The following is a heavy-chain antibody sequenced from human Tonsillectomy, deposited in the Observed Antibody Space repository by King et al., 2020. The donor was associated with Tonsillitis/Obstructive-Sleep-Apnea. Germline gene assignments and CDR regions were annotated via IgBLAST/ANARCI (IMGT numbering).Heavy chain of an antibody. CDR3: AHSGYYDSSGYNVYYFDY. CDR1: GFSLSTSGVG. Sequence: TLKESGPTLVKPTQTLTLTCTFSGFSLSTSGVGVGWIRQPPGKALEWLALIYWDDDKRYSPSLKSRLTITKDTSKNQVVLTMTNMDPVDTATYYCAHSGYYDSSGYNVYYFDYWGQGTLVTVSS. J-gene: IGHJ4*02. CDR2: IYWDDDK. D-gene: IGHD3-22*01. V-gene: IGHV2-5*02.